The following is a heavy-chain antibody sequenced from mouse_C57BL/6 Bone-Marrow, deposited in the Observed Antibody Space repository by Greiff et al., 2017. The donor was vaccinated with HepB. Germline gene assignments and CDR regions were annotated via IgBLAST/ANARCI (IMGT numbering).Heavy chain of an antibody. Sequence: EVKLVESGGDLVKPGGSLKLSCAASGFTFSSYGMSWVRQTPDKRLEWVATISSGGSYTYYPDSVKGRFTISRDNAKNTLYLQMSSLKSEDTAMYYCARQLPASPGFAYWGQGTLVTVAA. CDR2: ISSGGSYT. V-gene: IGHV5-6*01. CDR1: GFTFSSYG. CDR3: ARQLPASPGFAY. J-gene: IGHJ3*01. D-gene: IGHD5-5*01.